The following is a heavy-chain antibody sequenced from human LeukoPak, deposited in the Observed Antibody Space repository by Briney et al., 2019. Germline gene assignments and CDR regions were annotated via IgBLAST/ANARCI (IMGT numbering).Heavy chain of an antibody. D-gene: IGHD3-22*01. J-gene: IGHJ2*01. CDR3: ARANHYDVWRFFDI. CDR2: IYDSGKT. V-gene: IGHV4-59*12. Sequence: PSETLPLTCTVSGGSISYYYWSWIRQPPGKGLEWIGYIYDSGKTFYNPSLKSRVDISLDTSKNQFSLNLSAVTAADTGVYYCARANHYDVWRFFDIWGRGTLVAVSS. CDR1: GGSISYYY.